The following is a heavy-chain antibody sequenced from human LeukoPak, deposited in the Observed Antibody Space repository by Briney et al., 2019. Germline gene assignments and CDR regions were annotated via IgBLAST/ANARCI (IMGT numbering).Heavy chain of an antibody. CDR2: IYYSGST. V-gene: IGHV4-39*01. J-gene: IGHJ5*02. Sequence: PSETLSLTCTVSGGSISSSSYYWGWIRQPPGKGLEWIGSIYYSGSTYYNPSLKSRVTISVDTSKNQFSLKVSSVTAADTAVYYCARLNPPGWFDPWGQGTLVTVSS. CDR3: ARLNPPGWFDP. CDR1: GGSISSSSYY.